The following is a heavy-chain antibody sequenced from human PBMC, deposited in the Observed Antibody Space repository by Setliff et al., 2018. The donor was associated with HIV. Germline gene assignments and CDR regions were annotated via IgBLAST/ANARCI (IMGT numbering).Heavy chain of an antibody. CDR3: ARHVTGAAYWNCFDY. CDR1: GYSISSGNY. Sequence: SETLSLTCAVFGYSISSGNYWGWIRQPPGTGLELIGSSYHTGSTYYNPSLKSRVTMSVDTSKNQFSLKVSSVTAADTAVYYCARHVTGAAYWNCFDYWGQGTLVTVSS. J-gene: IGHJ4*02. CDR2: SYHTGST. V-gene: IGHV4-38-2*01. D-gene: IGHD1-26*01.